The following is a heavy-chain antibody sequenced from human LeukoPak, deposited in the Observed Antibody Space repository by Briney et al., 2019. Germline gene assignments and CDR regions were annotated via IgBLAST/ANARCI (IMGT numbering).Heavy chain of an antibody. CDR2: IYHSGST. V-gene: IGHV4-59*01. Sequence: SETLSLTCTVSGGSISTYYWSWIRQPPGKGLEWIGYIYHSGSTKYNPSLKSRVTISVDTSKNQFSLKLSSVTAADTAVYYCAGADYYDSSGYGRFDCWGQGTLVTVSS. D-gene: IGHD3-22*01. CDR3: AGADYYDSSGYGRFDC. J-gene: IGHJ4*02. CDR1: GGSISTYY.